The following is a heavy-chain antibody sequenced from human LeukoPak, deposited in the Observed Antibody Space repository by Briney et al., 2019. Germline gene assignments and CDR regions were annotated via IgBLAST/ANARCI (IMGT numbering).Heavy chain of an antibody. D-gene: IGHD1-26*01. Sequence: SETLSLTCTVSGGSISSSHWSWIRQPPGKGLEGIGYVYYSGDTNYNPSLKSRGTISVDTSKNKFSLKLSSVTAADTAVYYCAKHMVGTTYDTFDSWGQGTMVTVSS. J-gene: IGHJ3*01. CDR2: VYYSGDT. CDR1: GGSISSSH. V-gene: IGHV4-59*08. CDR3: AKHMVGTTYDTFDS.